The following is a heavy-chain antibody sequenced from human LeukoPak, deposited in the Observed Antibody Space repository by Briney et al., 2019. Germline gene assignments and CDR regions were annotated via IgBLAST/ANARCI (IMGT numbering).Heavy chain of an antibody. D-gene: IGHD3-22*01. J-gene: IGHJ4*02. CDR1: RFPFSDFH. CDR3: ARVRPGSSGSYYRTS. V-gene: IGHV3-11*04. Sequence: TGGSLRLSCVGARFPFSDFHMSWIRQAPGKGLEWVSYITSGGGFKYYADSVKGRFSISRDDSKNSVFLQMNSLRVEDTAVYYCARVRPGSSGSYYRTSWGQGTLVTVSS. CDR2: ITSGGGFK.